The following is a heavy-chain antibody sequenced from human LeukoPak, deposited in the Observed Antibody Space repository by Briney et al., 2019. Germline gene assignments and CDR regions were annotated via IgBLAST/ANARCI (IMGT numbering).Heavy chain of an antibody. CDR3: ARDRGTWNDDGFDY. CDR2: IYSEGSRT. V-gene: IGHV3-74*01. D-gene: IGHD1-1*01. J-gene: IGHJ4*02. CDR1: GFTLSSYW. Sequence: GGSLRLSCAGSGFTLSSYWMHWVRQGPGKGLVWVSRIYSEGSRTTYADSVRGRFTISGDNAKNSLYLQMNSLRAEDTAVYYCARDRGTWNDDGFDYWGQGTLVTVSS.